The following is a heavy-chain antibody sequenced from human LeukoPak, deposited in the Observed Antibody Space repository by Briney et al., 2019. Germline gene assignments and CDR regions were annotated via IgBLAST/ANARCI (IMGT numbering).Heavy chain of an antibody. Sequence: PSETLSLTCTVSSGSISSSSYYWGWIRQPPGKGLEWIGYIHYSGSTHYNPSLKSRVTISVDTSKNQVSLKLRSVTAADTAVYYCARTTEGYAGGPGYSYYYYMDVWGKGTTVTISS. J-gene: IGHJ6*03. CDR3: ARTTEGYAGGPGYSYYYYMDV. V-gene: IGHV4-61*05. D-gene: IGHD5-12*01. CDR1: SGSISSSSYY. CDR2: IHYSGST.